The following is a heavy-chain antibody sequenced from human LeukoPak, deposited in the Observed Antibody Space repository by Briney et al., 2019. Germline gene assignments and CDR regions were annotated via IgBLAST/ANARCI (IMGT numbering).Heavy chain of an antibody. V-gene: IGHV2-70*04. CDR3: ARIPGVLGDAFDI. CDR1: GFSLSTSGMR. J-gene: IGHJ3*02. CDR2: IDWDDDK. D-gene: IGHD2-8*01. Sequence: SGPALVKPTQTFTLTCTSSGFSLSTSGMRVSWIRQPPGKALEWLARIDWDDDKFYSTSLKTRLTISKDTSKNQVVLTMTNMDPVDTATYYCARIPGVLGDAFDIWGQGTMVTVSS.